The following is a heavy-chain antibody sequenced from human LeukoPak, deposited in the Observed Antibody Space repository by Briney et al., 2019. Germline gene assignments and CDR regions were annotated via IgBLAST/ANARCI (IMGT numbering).Heavy chain of an antibody. Sequence: SATLSVTSAAYGGSFLGYYWSWIRHPPGKRLEWIGEINHSGSTNYNPSLKSRVTISVDTSKNQFSLKLSSVTAADTAVYYCATRILSIVGAFGYWGQGTLVTVSS. V-gene: IGHV4-34*01. CDR1: GGSFLGYY. CDR3: ATRILSIVGAFGY. CDR2: INHSGST. D-gene: IGHD1-26*01. J-gene: IGHJ4*02.